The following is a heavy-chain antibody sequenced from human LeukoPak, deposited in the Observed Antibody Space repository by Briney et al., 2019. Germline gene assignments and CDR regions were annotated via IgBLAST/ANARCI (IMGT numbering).Heavy chain of an antibody. Sequence: GGSLRLSCAASGFTFSSYSMNWVGQVPGKWLERVSSISSSSSYIYYADSVKGRFTISRDNAKNSLYLQMNSLRAEDTAVYYCAREVDYSNYPSGIYWGQGTLVTVSS. CDR2: ISSSSSYI. CDR3: AREVDYSNYPSGIY. J-gene: IGHJ4*02. D-gene: IGHD4-11*01. V-gene: IGHV3-21*01. CDR1: GFTFSSYS.